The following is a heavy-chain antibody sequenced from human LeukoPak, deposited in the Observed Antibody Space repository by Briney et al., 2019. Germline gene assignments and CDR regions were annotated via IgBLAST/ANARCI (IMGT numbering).Heavy chain of an antibody. Sequence: GGSLRLSCAAAGFTFSSYAMSWVRQAPGLGLEWVSAISDSGGSTFYADSVKGRFTISRDNPKNTLYLQVNSLRAEDTAVYYCAKDRDDYGDSHFDYWGQGTLVTVSS. CDR3: AKDRDDYGDSHFDY. CDR2: ISDSGGST. J-gene: IGHJ4*02. D-gene: IGHD4-17*01. V-gene: IGHV3-23*01. CDR1: GFTFSSYA.